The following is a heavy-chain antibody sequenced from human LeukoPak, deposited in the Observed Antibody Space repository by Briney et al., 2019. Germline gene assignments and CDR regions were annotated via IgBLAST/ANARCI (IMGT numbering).Heavy chain of an antibody. V-gene: IGHV3-74*01. CDR1: GFTFSTYS. CDR3: ARDPFDY. CDR2: INSEGSST. Sequence: GGSLRLSCAASGFTFSTYSMHCVRHGSGRGRVWVSRINSEGSSTSYAASVKGRFTISRDNAKNPLYLQMNSLGAEDTAVYYCARDPFDYWGQGTLVTVSS. J-gene: IGHJ4*02.